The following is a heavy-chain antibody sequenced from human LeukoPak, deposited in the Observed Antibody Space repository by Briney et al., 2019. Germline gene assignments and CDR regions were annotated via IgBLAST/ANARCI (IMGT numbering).Heavy chain of an antibody. D-gene: IGHD3-10*01. CDR2: ISAYNGNT. Sequence: GASVKVSRKASGYTFTSYGISWVRQAPGQGLEWMGWISAYNGNTNYAQKLQGRVTMTTDTSTSTAYMELRSLRSDDTAVYYCARDTAYGSGSYFTFDYWGQGTLVTVSS. J-gene: IGHJ4*02. V-gene: IGHV1-18*04. CDR1: GYTFTSYG. CDR3: ARDTAYGSGSYFTFDY.